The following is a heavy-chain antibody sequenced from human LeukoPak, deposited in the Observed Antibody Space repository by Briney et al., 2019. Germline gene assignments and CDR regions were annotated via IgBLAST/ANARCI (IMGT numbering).Heavy chain of an antibody. CDR3: AREIGPRQLHLWGSAFDY. Sequence: ASVKVSCKASGYTFINYYMHWVGQPLGQGLEWMGIINYSGGTKSYAQNSHSRVTMTRDTSTSTVYIEPSSLRSEDTAVYYCAREIGPRQLHLWGSAFDYWGQGTLVTVSS. D-gene: IGHD5-18*01. CDR1: GYTFINYY. CDR2: INYSGGTK. J-gene: IGHJ4*02. V-gene: IGHV1-46*01.